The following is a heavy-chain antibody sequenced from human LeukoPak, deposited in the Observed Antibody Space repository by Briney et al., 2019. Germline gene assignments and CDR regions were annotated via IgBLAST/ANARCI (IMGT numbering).Heavy chain of an antibody. Sequence: SETLSLTCTVSGGSISSSTYYWGWIRPPPGKGLEWIGYTYYSGSPHYNPSLTSHVTRSVDPAQNQFSLKLSAVSALDRALCYCARFEGGGSGWYFDYWGQGTLVTVSS. D-gene: IGHD6-19*01. CDR3: ARFEGGGSGWYFDY. CDR1: GGSISSSTYY. V-gene: IGHV4-61*05. J-gene: IGHJ4*02. CDR2: TYYSGSP.